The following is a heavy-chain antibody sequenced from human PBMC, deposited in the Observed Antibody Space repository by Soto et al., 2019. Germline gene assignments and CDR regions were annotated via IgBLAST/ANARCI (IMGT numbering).Heavy chain of an antibody. D-gene: IGHD6-6*01. CDR3: ARSLGYSSSSNVFPHYYYGMDV. CDR1: GYSFTNYW. Sequence: PGESLKISCKGSGYSFTNYWIAWVRQMPGKGLEWMGIIYPADSDTRYRPSFQGQVTMSADKSISTAYLQWSSLKASDTAMYYCARSLGYSSSSNVFPHYYYGMDVWGQGTTVTVSS. V-gene: IGHV5-51*01. CDR2: IYPADSDT. J-gene: IGHJ6*02.